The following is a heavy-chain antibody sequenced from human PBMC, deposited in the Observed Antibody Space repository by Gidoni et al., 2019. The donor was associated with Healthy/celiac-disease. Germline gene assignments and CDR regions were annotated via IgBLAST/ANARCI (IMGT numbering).Heavy chain of an antibody. D-gene: IGHD2-15*01. V-gene: IGHV3-64D*06. Sequence: EVQLVESGRGLVQPGGSLRLSCSASGLPLSSYAMHWVRQAPGQGLEYVSAISINGGSTYDADSVKGRFTISRDNSKNTLYLQMSSLRAEDTAVYYCVKDINRAVEKLKTYYYYGMDVWGQGTTVTVSS. CDR1: GLPLSSYA. CDR3: VKDINRAVEKLKTYYYYGMDV. CDR2: ISINGGST. J-gene: IGHJ6*02.